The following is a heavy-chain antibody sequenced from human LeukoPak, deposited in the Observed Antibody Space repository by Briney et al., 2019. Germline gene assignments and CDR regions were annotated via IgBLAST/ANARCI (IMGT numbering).Heavy chain of an antibody. CDR1: GFAFDDYA. V-gene: IGHV3-9*01. CDR3: AKDGAGWEPEWDDAFDI. Sequence: GGSLRLSCAASGFAFDDYAMHWVRQAPGKGLEWVSGISWNSGSIVYGDSVKGRFTLSRDNAKNTLFLQMTNLKAEDTALYYCAKDGAGWEPEWDDAFDIWGQGTMVTVSS. D-gene: IGHD1-26*01. J-gene: IGHJ3*02. CDR2: ISWNSGSI.